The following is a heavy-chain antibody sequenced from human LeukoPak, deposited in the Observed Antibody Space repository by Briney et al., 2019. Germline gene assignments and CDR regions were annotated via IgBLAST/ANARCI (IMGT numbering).Heavy chain of an antibody. CDR2: ISYDGSNK. CDR3: ARDHCSSTSCYPAPLIDY. CDR1: GFTFSSYA. J-gene: IGHJ4*02. D-gene: IGHD2-2*01. V-gene: IGHV3-30-3*01. Sequence: PGGSLRLSCAASGFTFSSYAMHWVRQAPGKGLEWVAVISYDGSNKYYADSVKGRFTISRDNSKNTLYLQINSLRAEDTAVYYCARDHCSSTSCYPAPLIDYWGQGTLVTVPS.